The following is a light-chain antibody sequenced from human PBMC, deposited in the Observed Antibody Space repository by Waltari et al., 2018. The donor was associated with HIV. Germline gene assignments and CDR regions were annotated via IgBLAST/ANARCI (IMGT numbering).Light chain of an antibody. CDR3: QSYDSSNQV. CDR1: SGSIASTS. Sequence: FMLTQPHSVSESPGPTVTISCTRSSGSIASTSVQWYQQRPGSSPTTVIYEDNQRPSGVPDRFSGSIDSSSNSASLTISGLKTEDEADYYCQSYDSSNQVFGGGTKLTVL. J-gene: IGLJ2*01. CDR2: EDN. V-gene: IGLV6-57*01.